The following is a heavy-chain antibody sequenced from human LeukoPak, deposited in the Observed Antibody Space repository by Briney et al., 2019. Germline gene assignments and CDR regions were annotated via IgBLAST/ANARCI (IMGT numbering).Heavy chain of an antibody. V-gene: IGHV5-51*01. CDR1: GYSFTSYW. CDR3: ARWLGGYSGYDYLMSAFDI. J-gene: IGHJ3*02. D-gene: IGHD5-12*01. CDR2: IYPGDSDT. Sequence: GESLKISCKGSGYSFTSYWIGWVRQMPGKGLEWMGIIYPGDSDTRYSPSFQGQVTISADTSLGTAYLQWSSLKASDTAMYYCARWLGGYSGYDYLMSAFDIWGQGTMVTVSS.